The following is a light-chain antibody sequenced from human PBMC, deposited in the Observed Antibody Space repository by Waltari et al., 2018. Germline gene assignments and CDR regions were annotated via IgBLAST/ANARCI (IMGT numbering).Light chain of an antibody. CDR1: SGHSSSA. CDR3: QTWGTGIWV. V-gene: IGLV4-69*01. J-gene: IGLJ3*02. CDR2: LNSDGSH. Sequence: QLVLTQSPSASASLGASVKLTCTLSSGHSSSAIAWHQQQPEKGPRYLMTLNSDGSHTKGDGIPDRFSGSSSGAERFLTISSLQSEDEADYYCQTWGTGIWVFGGGTKLTVL.